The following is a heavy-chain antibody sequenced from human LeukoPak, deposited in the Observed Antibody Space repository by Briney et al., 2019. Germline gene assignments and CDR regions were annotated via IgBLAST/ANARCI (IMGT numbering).Heavy chain of an antibody. CDR1: GFTFSSYG. CDR3: AKDRSSMAAAGTDY. D-gene: IGHD6-13*01. J-gene: IGHJ4*02. Sequence: PGRSLRLSCAASGFTFSSYGMHWVRQAPGKGLDWLAVISYDGSNKYCADSMKGRFTISRDNTKSTLYLQMNSLRADDTAVYYCAKDRSSMAAAGTDYWGQGTLVTVSS. V-gene: IGHV3-30*18. CDR2: ISYDGSNK.